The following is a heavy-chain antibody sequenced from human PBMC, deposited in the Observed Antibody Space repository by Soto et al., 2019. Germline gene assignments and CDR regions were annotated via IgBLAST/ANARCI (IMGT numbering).Heavy chain of an antibody. D-gene: IGHD1-26*01. Sequence: SVKVSCKASRDTFDSYAMTWVRLAPGQGPEWMGGIIPILGTTKYAQKFQGRVTMTADESSSAGYLDLSRLRSDDTAVYYCARSPYSLEGYCQHYYYGMDFWGLGTTVTVS. CDR2: IIPILGTT. CDR3: ARSPYSLEGYCQHYYYGMDF. CDR1: RDTFDSYA. J-gene: IGHJ6*02. V-gene: IGHV1-69*13.